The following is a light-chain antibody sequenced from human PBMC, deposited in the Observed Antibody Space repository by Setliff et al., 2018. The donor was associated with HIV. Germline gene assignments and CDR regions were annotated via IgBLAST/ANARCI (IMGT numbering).Light chain of an antibody. Sequence: QAVVTQEPSLTVSPGGTVTLTCGSSTGAVTSGHYPYWFQQKPGQAPRTLIYHTSNKHSWTPARFSGSLLGGKAALTLSGAQPEDEADYYCLLSYSGNWVFGGGTKGTVL. V-gene: IGLV7-46*01. J-gene: IGLJ3*02. CDR2: HTS. CDR3: LLSYSGNWV. CDR1: TGAVTSGHY.